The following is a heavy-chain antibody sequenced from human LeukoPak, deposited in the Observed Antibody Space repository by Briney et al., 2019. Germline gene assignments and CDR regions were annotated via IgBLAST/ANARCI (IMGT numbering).Heavy chain of an antibody. D-gene: IGHD3-9*01. V-gene: IGHV4-59*01. CDR2: IYYSGST. CDR1: GGSISSYY. Sequence: RPSETLSLTCTVSGGSISSYYWSWIRQPPGKGLEWIGYIYYSGSTNYNPSLKSRVTISVDTSKNQFSLKLSSVTAADTAVYYCARDSNILTGYRDAFDIWGQGTMVTVSS. CDR3: ARDSNILTGYRDAFDI. J-gene: IGHJ3*02.